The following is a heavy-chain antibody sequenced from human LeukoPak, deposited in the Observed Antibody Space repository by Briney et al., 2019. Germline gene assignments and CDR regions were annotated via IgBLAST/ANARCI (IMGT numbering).Heavy chain of an antibody. V-gene: IGHV3-48*02. CDR3: ARERRLWEDYYLDY. CDR2: ISSSSSTI. Sequence: GGSLRLSCAASGFTFSSYSMNWVRQAPGKGLEWVSYISSSSSTIYYADSVKGRFTISRDNAKNSLYLQMNSLRDEDTAVYYCARERRLWEDYYLDYWGQGTLVTVSS. J-gene: IGHJ4*02. D-gene: IGHD5-18*01. CDR1: GFTFSSYS.